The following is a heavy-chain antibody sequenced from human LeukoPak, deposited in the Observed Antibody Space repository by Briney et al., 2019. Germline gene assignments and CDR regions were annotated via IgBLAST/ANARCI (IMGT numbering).Heavy chain of an antibody. D-gene: IGHD2/OR15-2a*01. V-gene: IGHV3-53*01. CDR2: IYSGGST. CDR3: ARAELLWTVDY. CDR1: GFTVSSNY. J-gene: IGHJ4*02. Sequence: GGSLRLSCAASGFTVSSNYMSWVRQAPGKGLEWVSVIYSGGSTYYADSVKGRFTISRDNSKNTLYLQMNSLRAEDTAVHYCARAELLWTVDYWGQGTLVTVSS.